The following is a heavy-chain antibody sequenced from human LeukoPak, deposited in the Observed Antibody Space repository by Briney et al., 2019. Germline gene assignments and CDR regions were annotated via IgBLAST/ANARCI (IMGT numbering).Heavy chain of an antibody. Sequence: ASVKVSCKASGYTFTGYYMHWVRQAPGQGLEWMGGINPNSGGTNYAQKFQGRVTMTRDTSISTAYMELSRLRSDDTAVYYCARTHQQLDSNWFDPWGQGTLVTVSS. J-gene: IGHJ5*02. V-gene: IGHV1-2*02. CDR2: INPNSGGT. D-gene: IGHD6-13*01. CDR1: GYTFTGYY. CDR3: ARTHQQLDSNWFDP.